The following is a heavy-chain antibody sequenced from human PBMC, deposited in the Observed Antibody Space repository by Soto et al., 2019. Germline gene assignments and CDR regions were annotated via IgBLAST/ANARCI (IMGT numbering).Heavy chain of an antibody. D-gene: IGHD5-12*01. Sequence: GASVKVSCKASGYTFTGYYMHWVRQAPGQGLEWMGWINPNSGGTNYAQKFQGRVTMTRDTSISTAHMELSRLRSDDTAVYYCARDRGEMATILGMDVWGQGTTVTVSS. V-gene: IGHV1-2*02. CDR1: GYTFTGYY. CDR2: INPNSGGT. CDR3: ARDRGEMATILGMDV. J-gene: IGHJ6*02.